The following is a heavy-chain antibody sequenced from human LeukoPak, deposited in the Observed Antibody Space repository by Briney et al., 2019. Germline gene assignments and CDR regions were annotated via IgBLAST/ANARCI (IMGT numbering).Heavy chain of an antibody. D-gene: IGHD4-11*01. CDR2: ISGSGDST. V-gene: IGHV3-23*01. Sequence: GGSLRLSCAASGFTFSSYAMSWVRQAPGKGLEWVSGISGSGDSTYYADSVKGRFTISRDNSKNTLYLQMNSLRAEDTAVYYCARDRGYSNFDYWGQGTLLTVSS. J-gene: IGHJ4*02. CDR3: ARDRGYSNFDY. CDR1: GFTFSSYA.